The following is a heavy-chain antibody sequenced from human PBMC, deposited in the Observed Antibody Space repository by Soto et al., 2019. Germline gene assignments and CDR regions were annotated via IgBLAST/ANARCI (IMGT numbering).Heavy chain of an antibody. J-gene: IGHJ2*01. CDR1: GDTVSSSTAT. V-gene: IGHV6-1*01. D-gene: IGHD6-19*01. CDR3: ARDGSGFHWYFDI. Sequence: QIQLQQSGPGLVKPSQTLSLICAISGDTVSSSTATWSWIRQSPSRGLEWLGRTYCRSKWYTDYAVSVKSRIAIIPDTSKNQLSLQLNSVTSEDTAVYFCARDGSGFHWYFDIWGRGTLVTVSS. CDR2: TYCRSKWYT.